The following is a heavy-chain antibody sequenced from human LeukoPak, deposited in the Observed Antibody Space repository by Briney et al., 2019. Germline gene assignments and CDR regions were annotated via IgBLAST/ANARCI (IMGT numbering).Heavy chain of an antibody. Sequence: SETLSLTCTVSGGSISSYYWSWFRQPPGKGLEWIGYIYNSGSTNYNPSLKSRVTISVDKSKNQFSLKLSSVTAADTAVYYCARTTRYYDSSGCFDFWGQGTLVSVSS. J-gene: IGHJ4*02. V-gene: IGHV4-59*08. D-gene: IGHD3-22*01. CDR3: ARTTRYYDSSGCFDF. CDR1: GGSISSYY. CDR2: IYNSGST.